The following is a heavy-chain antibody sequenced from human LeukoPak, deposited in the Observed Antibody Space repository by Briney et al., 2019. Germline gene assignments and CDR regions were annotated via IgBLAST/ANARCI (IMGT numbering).Heavy chain of an antibody. CDR1: GGSISSGGYY. D-gene: IGHD1-26*01. V-gene: IGHV4-30-2*01. CDR3: ARGSWDADDYYYYMDV. CDR2: IYHSGST. J-gene: IGHJ6*03. Sequence: SETLSLTCTVSGGSISSGGYYWSWIRQPPGKGLERIGYIYHSGSTYYNPSLKSRVTISVDRSKNQFSLKLSSVTAADTAVYYCARGSWDADDYYYYMDVWGKGTTVTVSS.